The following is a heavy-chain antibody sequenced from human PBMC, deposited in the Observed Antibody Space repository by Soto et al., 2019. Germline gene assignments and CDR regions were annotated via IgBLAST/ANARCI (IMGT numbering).Heavy chain of an antibody. Sequence: PSETRSLTWTVSGGSISSGGYDWSWIRQHPGKGLEWIVYIYCSGSTYYNPSLKSRVTISIVTSKNQFTLKVSSVTAADPAVSYCARAQTIFGIITVFGYWGQGTLGTASS. D-gene: IGHD3-3*01. J-gene: IGHJ4*02. CDR3: ARAQTIFGIITVFGY. CDR1: GGSISSGGYD. CDR2: IYCSGST. V-gene: IGHV4-31*02.